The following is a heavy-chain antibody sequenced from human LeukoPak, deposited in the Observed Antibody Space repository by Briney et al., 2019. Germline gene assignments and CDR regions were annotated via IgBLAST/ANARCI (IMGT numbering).Heavy chain of an antibody. V-gene: IGHV4-59*01. CDR2: IYYSGST. Sequence: PSETLSLTCTVSGGSISSYYWSWIRQPPGKGLEWIGYIYYSGSTNYNPSLKSRVTISVDTSKNQFSLKLSSVTAADTAVYYCARLGLRSPYYYYYYYMDAWGKGTTVTASS. CDR1: GGSISSYY. D-gene: IGHD4-17*01. J-gene: IGHJ6*03. CDR3: ARLGLRSPYYYYYYYMDA.